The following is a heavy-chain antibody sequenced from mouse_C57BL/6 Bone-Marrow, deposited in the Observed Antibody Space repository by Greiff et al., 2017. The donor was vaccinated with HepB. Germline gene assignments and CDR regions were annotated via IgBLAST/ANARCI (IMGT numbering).Heavy chain of an antibody. Sequence: QVQLQQPGAELVKPGASVKVSCKASGYTFTSYWMHWVKQRPGQGLEWIGRIHPSDSDTNYNQKFKGKATLTVDKSSSTAYMQLSSLTSEDSAVYYCVISIYYYGSSYWYFDVWGTGTTVTVSS. CDR2: IHPSDSDT. J-gene: IGHJ1*03. D-gene: IGHD1-1*01. CDR3: VISIYYYGSSYWYFDV. V-gene: IGHV1-74*01. CDR1: GYTFTSYW.